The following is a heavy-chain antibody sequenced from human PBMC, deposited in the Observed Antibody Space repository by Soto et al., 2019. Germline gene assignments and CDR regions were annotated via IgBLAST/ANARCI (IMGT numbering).Heavy chain of an antibody. CDR2: IYYSGST. D-gene: IGHD6-19*01. CDR3: ARVAGVLVWFDP. Sequence: QVQLQESGPGLVKPSETLSLTCTVSGGSVSSGSYYWSWIRQPPGKGLEWIGYIYYSGSTNYNPPLKSRVTISVDTSKNQFSLKLSSVTAADKAVYYCARVAGVLVWFDPWGQGTLVTVSS. V-gene: IGHV4-61*01. J-gene: IGHJ5*02. CDR1: GGSVSSGSYY.